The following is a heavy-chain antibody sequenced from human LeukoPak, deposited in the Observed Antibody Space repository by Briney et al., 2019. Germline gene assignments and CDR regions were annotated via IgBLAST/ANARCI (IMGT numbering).Heavy chain of an antibody. Sequence: GGSLRLSCAASGFTFSSYGMHWVRQAPGKGLEWVALIWYDGSNKYYTDSVKGRLTITRDNSKNTLYLQMNRLRAEDTAIYYCAREGPRGNSKFDYWGQGTLVTVSS. CDR3: AREGPRGNSKFDY. CDR1: GFTFSSYG. J-gene: IGHJ4*02. CDR2: IWYDGSNK. D-gene: IGHD2/OR15-2a*01. V-gene: IGHV3-33*01.